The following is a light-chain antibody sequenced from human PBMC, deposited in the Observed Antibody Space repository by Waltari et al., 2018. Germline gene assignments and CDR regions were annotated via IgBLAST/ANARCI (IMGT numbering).Light chain of an antibody. Sequence: QSVLTQPPSASGPPGQRVTISCSGSSLNIGSTAVNWYQRLPGTAPKLLIYSDHQRPSGVPGRFSGSKSGTSASLAISGLQSEDEADYFCAAWDDSLSGPIFGGGTKLTVL. CDR2: SDH. J-gene: IGLJ2*01. V-gene: IGLV1-44*01. CDR1: SLNIGSTA. CDR3: AAWDDSLSGPI.